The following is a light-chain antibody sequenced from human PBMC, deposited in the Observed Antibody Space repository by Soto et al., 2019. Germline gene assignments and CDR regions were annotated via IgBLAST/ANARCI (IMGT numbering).Light chain of an antibody. CDR2: SAS. J-gene: IGKJ4*02. CDR1: QSINRY. CDR3: QQNYGTPNK. V-gene: IGKV1-39*01. Sequence: DIQMTQSPSSLSASVGDRVTITCRASQSINRYLNWHQQKPGEAPKLLISSASTLQGGVPSRFSGSGSGTDFTLTISSLQPEDFATYYCQQNYGTPNKFGGGTKVAIK.